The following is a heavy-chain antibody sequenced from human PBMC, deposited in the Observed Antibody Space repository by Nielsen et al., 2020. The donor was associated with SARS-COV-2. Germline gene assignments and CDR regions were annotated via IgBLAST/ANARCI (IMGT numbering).Heavy chain of an antibody. V-gene: IGHV5-51*01. CDR2: IYPGDSDT. CDR1: GYSFTSYW. Sequence: KVSCKGSGYSFTSYWIGWVRQMPGKGLEWMGIIYPGDSDTRYSPSFQGQVTISADKSISTAYLQRSSLKASDTAMYYCARRGGYCSSTSCYTGGDAFDIWGQGTMVTVSS. D-gene: IGHD2-2*02. CDR3: ARRGGYCSSTSCYTGGDAFDI. J-gene: IGHJ3*02.